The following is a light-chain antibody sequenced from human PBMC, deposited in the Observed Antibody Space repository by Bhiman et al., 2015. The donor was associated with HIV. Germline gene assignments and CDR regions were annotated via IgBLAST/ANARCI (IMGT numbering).Light chain of an antibody. CDR1: KLGDKY. V-gene: IGLV3-1*01. J-gene: IGLJ1*01. CDR3: QSGDSSGTYV. CDR2: EDT. Sequence: SYEVTQPPSVSVSPGQTASITCSGDKLGDKYTCWYQQKPGQSPVLVIYEDTKRPSGIPERFSGSNSGNTATLTISGTQAMDEADYYCQSGDSSGTYVFGTGTKVTVL.